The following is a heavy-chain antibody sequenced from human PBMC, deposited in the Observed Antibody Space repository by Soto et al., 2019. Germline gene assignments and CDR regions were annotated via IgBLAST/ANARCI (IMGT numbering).Heavy chain of an antibody. CDR2: ISGSGGST. D-gene: IGHD6-19*01. J-gene: IGHJ4*01. Sequence: PRHSCAASGFTWSSYAMSGVRQAPGKGLEWVAAISGSGGSTYYADSVKGRFTISRDNPKNTLYLQMNGLGAEDTAVYYCAKDWVISVAAIYFDYWGDGSLVPVSS. CDR1: GFTWSSYA. V-gene: IGHV3-23*01. CDR3: AKDWVISVAAIYFDY.